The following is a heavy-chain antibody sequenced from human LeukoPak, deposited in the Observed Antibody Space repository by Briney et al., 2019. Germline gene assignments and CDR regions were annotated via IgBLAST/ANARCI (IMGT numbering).Heavy chain of an antibody. CDR1: GFTFSDYY. D-gene: IGHD4/OR15-4a*01. V-gene: IGHV3-11*06. CDR2: ISDNRIYR. J-gene: IGHJ4*02. CDR3: ARGGKLDYPFDY. Sequence: GGSLRLSCTASGFTFSDYYMSWIRQAPGKGLEWVSSISDNRIYRYYADSVKGRFTISTDNAKNSLSLQMNSLTAEDTAVYYCARGGKLDYPFDYWGQGTLVTVSS.